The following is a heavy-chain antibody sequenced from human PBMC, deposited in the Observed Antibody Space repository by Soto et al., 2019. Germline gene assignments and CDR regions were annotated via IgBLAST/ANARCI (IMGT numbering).Heavy chain of an antibody. J-gene: IGHJ3*02. V-gene: IGHV3-33*01. CDR1: GFTFSSYG. CDR3: AREIRCSGGSCLTRGVGFDI. Sequence: PGGSLRLSCAASGFTFSSYGMHWVRQAPGKGLEWVAVIWYDGSNKYYADSVKGRFTISRDNSKNTLYLQMNSLRAEDTAVYYCAREIRCSGGSCLTRGVGFDIWGQGTMVTVSS. D-gene: IGHD2-15*01. CDR2: IWYDGSNK.